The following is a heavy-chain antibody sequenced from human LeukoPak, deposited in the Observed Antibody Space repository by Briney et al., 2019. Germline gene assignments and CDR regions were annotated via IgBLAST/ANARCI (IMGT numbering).Heavy chain of an antibody. V-gene: IGHV3-23*01. Sequence: PGGSLRLSCAASGFTFATHGMSGVRQVPGTGLEWVSAISVGGLYTYYADSVRGRFTISRDNSKSALYLQMNSLRSEDTAMYHCVKEGSHSDGGHSPTFDSWGLGTLVTVSS. CDR1: GFTFATHG. CDR3: VKEGSHSDGGHSPTFDS. D-gene: IGHD5-24*01. CDR2: ISVGGLYT. J-gene: IGHJ4*02.